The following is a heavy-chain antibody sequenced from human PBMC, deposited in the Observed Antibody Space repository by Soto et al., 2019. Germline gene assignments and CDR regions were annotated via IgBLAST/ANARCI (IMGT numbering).Heavy chain of an antibody. D-gene: IGHD6-13*01. V-gene: IGHV3-30*03. Sequence: PVGSLRLSCAASGFTFSSYGMHWVRQAPGKGLEWVAVISYDGSNKYYADSVKGRFTISRDNSKNTLYLQMNSLRAEDTAVYYCWGFSSSWYPYYYYGMDVWGQGTTVTVSS. CDR1: GFTFSSYG. CDR2: ISYDGSNK. CDR3: WGFSSSWYPYYYYGMDV. J-gene: IGHJ6*02.